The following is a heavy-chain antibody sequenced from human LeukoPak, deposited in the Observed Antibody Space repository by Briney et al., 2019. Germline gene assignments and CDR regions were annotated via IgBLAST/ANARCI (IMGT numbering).Heavy chain of an antibody. CDR2: IKQDGSEK. CDR3: ARVKGVTIFGVVTPAHFDY. V-gene: IGHV3-7*01. D-gene: IGHD3-3*01. J-gene: IGHJ4*02. Sequence: GGSLRLSCAASGFTFSSYAMSWVRQAPGKGLEWVANIKQDGSEKYYVDSVKGRFTISRDNAKNSLYLQMNSLRAEDTAVYYCARVKGVTIFGVVTPAHFDYWGQGTLVTVSS. CDR1: GFTFSSYA.